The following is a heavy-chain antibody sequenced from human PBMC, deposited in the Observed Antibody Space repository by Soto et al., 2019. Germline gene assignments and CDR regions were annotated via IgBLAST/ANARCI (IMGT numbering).Heavy chain of an antibody. Sequence: GGSLRLSCAASVFTFSSHSMNWVRQAPGKGLEWVSSITIGTSYIYYADSVKGRFTISRDNAKNSLYLQMNSLRGDDTAVYYCARVSIDRSTGYYFYGMDVWGQGTTVTVSS. V-gene: IGHV3-21*01. CDR1: VFTFSSHS. J-gene: IGHJ6*02. D-gene: IGHD2-2*01. CDR2: ITIGTSYI. CDR3: ARVSIDRSTGYYFYGMDV.